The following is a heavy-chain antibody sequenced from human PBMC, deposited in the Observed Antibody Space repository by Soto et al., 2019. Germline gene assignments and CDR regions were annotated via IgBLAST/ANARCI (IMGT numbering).Heavy chain of an antibody. J-gene: IGHJ6*03. CDR1: RYIFTNYP. Sequence: ASVKVSCEASRYIFTNYPIHWVRQAPRQRLEWMGWINPVNGDTGHSQKFQGRVTMTRNTSTSTAYMELSSLRSEDTAVYYCARGPRGMVRVVMDYYYMDVWGKGTTVTV. D-gene: IGHD3-10*01. CDR2: INPVNGDT. V-gene: IGHV1-3*01. CDR3: ARGPRGMVRVVMDYYYMDV.